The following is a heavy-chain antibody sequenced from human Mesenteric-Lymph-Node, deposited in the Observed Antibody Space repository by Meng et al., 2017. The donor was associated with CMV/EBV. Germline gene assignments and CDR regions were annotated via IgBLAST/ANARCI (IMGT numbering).Heavy chain of an antibody. CDR2: DYYSGSA. Sequence: SETLSLTCAVYGGSFSGYYWAWIRQPPGKGLEWIGDDYYSGSASYNPSLSSRVTISVDTSKNEFSLTLSSLTAADTGVYYCARNLSLDYTRSSGAFDVWGQGTMVTVSS. D-gene: IGHD6-6*01. V-gene: IGHV4-34*01. CDR1: GGSFSGYY. J-gene: IGHJ3*01. CDR3: ARNLSLDYTRSSGAFDV.